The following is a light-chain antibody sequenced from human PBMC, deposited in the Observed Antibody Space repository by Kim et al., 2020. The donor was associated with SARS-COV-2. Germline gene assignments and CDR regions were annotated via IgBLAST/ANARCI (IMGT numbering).Light chain of an antibody. Sequence: SVSPGERVTLACRASERVTTDLAWHQQTPGQAPRVLIYDASTRATGLPARFSGSGSGTEFTLTISSLQSEDFAVYYCQQSNKWPYTFGQGTKLEI. V-gene: IGKV3-15*01. J-gene: IGKJ2*01. CDR3: QQSNKWPYT. CDR1: ERVTTD. CDR2: DAS.